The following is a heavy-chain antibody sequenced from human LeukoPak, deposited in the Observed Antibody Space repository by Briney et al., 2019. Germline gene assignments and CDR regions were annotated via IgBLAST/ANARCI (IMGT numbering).Heavy chain of an antibody. J-gene: IGHJ3*02. V-gene: IGHV1-46*01. CDR3: ARVYYDFWSGYEYDAFDI. CDR1: GYTFTSYY. CDR2: INPSGGST. Sequence: ASLKVSCKASGYTFTSYYMHWVRQAPGQGLEWMGIINPSGGSTSYAQKFQGRVTMTRDTSTSTAYMELRSLRSDDTAVYYCARVYYDFWSGYEYDAFDIWGQGTMVTVSS. D-gene: IGHD3-3*01.